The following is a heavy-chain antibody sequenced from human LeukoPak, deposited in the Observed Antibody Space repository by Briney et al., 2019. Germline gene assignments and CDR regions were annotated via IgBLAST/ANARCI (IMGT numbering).Heavy chain of an antibody. CDR2: ISSSSSYI. CDR3: ARDDTQYATYYFDY. V-gene: IGHV3-21*01. CDR1: GFTFSSYS. D-gene: IGHD2-2*01. J-gene: IGHJ4*02. Sequence: GGSLRLSCAASGFTFSSYSMNWVRQAPGKGLEWVSSISSSSSYIYYADSVKGRFTISRDNAKNSLYLQMNSLRAGDTAVYYCARDDTQYATYYFDYWGQGTLVTVSS.